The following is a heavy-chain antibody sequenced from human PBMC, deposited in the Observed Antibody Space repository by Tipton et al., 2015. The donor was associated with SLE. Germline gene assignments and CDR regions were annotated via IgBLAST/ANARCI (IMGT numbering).Heavy chain of an antibody. V-gene: IGHV4-61*02. Sequence: TLSLTCSVSGGSISFGSYYWSWLRQPPGKGLEWIGRIYSSGSTNYNPSLKSRVTISVDTSKNQFSLKLSSVTAADTAMYYCAGSLLALSLDAFEVWGQGSMVTVSA. J-gene: IGHJ3*01. CDR1: GGSISFGSYY. CDR3: AGSLLALSLDAFEV. CDR2: IYSSGST. D-gene: IGHD3-10*01.